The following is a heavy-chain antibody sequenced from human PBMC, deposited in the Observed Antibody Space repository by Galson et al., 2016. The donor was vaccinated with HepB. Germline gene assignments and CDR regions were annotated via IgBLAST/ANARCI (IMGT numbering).Heavy chain of an antibody. V-gene: IGHV3-33*01. CDR1: GFIFSHYG. Sequence: SLRLSCAASGFIFSHYGMHWVRQAPGEGLEWVAMIWFDGSSKHHSDSVRGRFTISRDNSKNTLCLEMNSLRAEDTAVYYCATEDLSSPGNGALDIWGQGAMVTVSS. J-gene: IGHJ3*02. D-gene: IGHD6-13*01. CDR3: ATEDLSSPGNGALDI. CDR2: IWFDGSSK.